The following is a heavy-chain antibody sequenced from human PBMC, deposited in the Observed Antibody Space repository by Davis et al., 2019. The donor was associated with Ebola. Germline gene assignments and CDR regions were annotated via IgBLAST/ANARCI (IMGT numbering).Heavy chain of an antibody. CDR3: ARHTYYDFWSGYYTGDAFDI. Sequence: SETLSLTCTVSGGSISSSSYYWGWIRQPPGKGLEWIGSIYYSGSTNYNPSLKSRVTISVDTSKNQFSLKLSSVTAADTAVYYCARHTYYDFWSGYYTGDAFDIWGQGTMVTVSS. J-gene: IGHJ3*02. CDR2: IYYSGST. D-gene: IGHD3-3*01. V-gene: IGHV4-39*01. CDR1: GGSISSSSYY.